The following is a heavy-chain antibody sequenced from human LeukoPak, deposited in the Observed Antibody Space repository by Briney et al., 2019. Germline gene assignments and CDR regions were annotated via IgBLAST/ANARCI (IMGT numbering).Heavy chain of an antibody. Sequence: SETLSLTCTVSGGSISSCYWSWIRQPAGKGLEWVGRIYTSGSTSYNPYLKSRIRVSVDTSKSQFSLKLSAVSAADTAVYLFARDGYYYAAGLYYYMDAWGKGTTVTMSS. J-gene: IGHJ6*03. CDR1: GGSISSCY. V-gene: IGHV4-4*07. CDR2: IYTSGST. D-gene: IGHD3-10*01. CDR3: ARDGYYYAAGLYYYMDA.